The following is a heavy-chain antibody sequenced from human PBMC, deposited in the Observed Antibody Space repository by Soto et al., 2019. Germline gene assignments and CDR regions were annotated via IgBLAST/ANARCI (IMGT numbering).Heavy chain of an antibody. CDR3: AREQLVSFLTVRYYGIDV. J-gene: IGHJ6*02. D-gene: IGHD6-6*01. Sequence: SETLSLACAVYGVSFSGYYWSWIRQPPGKGLEWIGEIIHSGSTNYNPSLKSRVTISGDTSKNQFSLKLRSVTAADTAVYYCAREQLVSFLTVRYYGIDVWGQGTTVTVSS. CDR1: GVSFSGYY. V-gene: IGHV4-34*12. CDR2: IIHSGST.